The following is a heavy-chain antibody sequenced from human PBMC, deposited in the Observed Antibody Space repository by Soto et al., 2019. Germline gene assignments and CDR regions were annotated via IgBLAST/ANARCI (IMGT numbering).Heavy chain of an antibody. CDR2: IGGNGADT. J-gene: IGHJ4*02. D-gene: IGHD6-19*01. Sequence: PGGSLRLSCAASGFIFGNYAMSWVRQAPGKGLEWVPAIGGNGADTYYADSVKGRFTIPRDNSKNTLYLQMNSLRAEDTAVYFCAIPSGLTVTGPDYWGQGTLVTVSS. CDR3: AIPSGLTVTGPDY. V-gene: IGHV3-23*01. CDR1: GFIFGNYA.